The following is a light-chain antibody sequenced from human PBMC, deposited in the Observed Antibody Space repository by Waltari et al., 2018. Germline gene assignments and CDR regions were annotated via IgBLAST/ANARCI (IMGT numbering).Light chain of an antibody. J-gene: IGKJ4*01. CDR1: QAIKGY. CDR2: DTS. V-gene: IGKV1-9*01. Sequence: DIQLTQSPSLLSASVGDRVTITCRASQAIKGYLAWYQVRPGRAPKLLIYDTSTLQSGVPSRFSGSESGTDFTLTISTLQPEDFATYYCQELNIFPLTFGGGTKVEIK. CDR3: QELNIFPLT.